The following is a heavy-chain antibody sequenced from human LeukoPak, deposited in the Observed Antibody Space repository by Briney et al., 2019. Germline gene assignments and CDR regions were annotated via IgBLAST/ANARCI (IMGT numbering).Heavy chain of an antibody. J-gene: IGHJ5*02. V-gene: IGHV1-8*01. CDR1: GYTFTGYD. D-gene: IGHD5-18*01. CDR3: VRRLDTIEFDP. Sequence: GASVKVSCRAFGYTFTGYDINWVRQATGQGLEWMGWMNPYSGNTGYAQKFQGRVTMTRDNSMTTAYMELSSLTSEDTAVYYCVRRLDTIEFDPWGQGTLVTVSS. CDR2: MNPYSGNT.